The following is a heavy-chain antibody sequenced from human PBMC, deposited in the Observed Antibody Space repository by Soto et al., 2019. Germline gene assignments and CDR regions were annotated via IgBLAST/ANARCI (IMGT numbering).Heavy chain of an antibody. CDR2: TRNKANSYTT. Sequence: GGSLRLSCAASGFTFSDHYMDWVRQAPGKGLEWVGRTRNKANSYTTEYAASVKGRFTISRDDSKNSLYLQMNSLKTEETAVYYCARGPFLWFGELSTYYFDYWGQGTLVTVSS. V-gene: IGHV3-72*01. J-gene: IGHJ4*02. CDR3: ARGPFLWFGELSTYYFDY. D-gene: IGHD3-10*01. CDR1: GFTFSDHY.